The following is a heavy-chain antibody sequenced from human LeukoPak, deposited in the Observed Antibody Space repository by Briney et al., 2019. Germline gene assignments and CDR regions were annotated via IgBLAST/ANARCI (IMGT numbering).Heavy chain of an antibody. J-gene: IGHJ4*02. CDR2: IKQDGSEK. D-gene: IGHD6-19*01. CDR3: AVHWAVAGKYFDY. Sequence: QTGGSLRLSCAASGFTFSSYWMSWVRQAPGKGLEWVANIKQDGSEKYYVDSVKGRFTISRDNAKNSLYLQMNSLRAEDTAVYYCAVHWAVAGKYFDYWGQGTLVTVSS. CDR1: GFTFSSYW. V-gene: IGHV3-7*01.